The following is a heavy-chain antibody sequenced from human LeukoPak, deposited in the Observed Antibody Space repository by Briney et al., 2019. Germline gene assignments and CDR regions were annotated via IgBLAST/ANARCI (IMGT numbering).Heavy chain of an antibody. D-gene: IGHD3-22*01. CDR2: INHSGST. Sequence: PSETLSLTCAVYGGSFSGYYWRWFRQPPGKGLEWIGEINHSGSTDYNPSLKSRVTISVDTSKNQVSLKLSSVTAADTAVYYCAHSSDYQQYWGQGTLVTVSS. J-gene: IGHJ1*01. CDR3: AHSSDYQQY. CDR1: GGSFSGYY. V-gene: IGHV4-34*01.